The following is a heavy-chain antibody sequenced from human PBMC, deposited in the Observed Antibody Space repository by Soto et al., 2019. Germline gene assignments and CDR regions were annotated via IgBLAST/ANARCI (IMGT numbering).Heavy chain of an antibody. CDR2: MNPNSGNT. CDR1: GDTFTRYD. D-gene: IGHD3-3*01. V-gene: IGHV1-8*01. Sequence: ASVKVSSKASGDTFTRYDINCVRQATRQGLEWMGWMNPNSGNTGYAQKFQGRVTMTRNTSISTAYMELSSLRSEDTAVYYCARGNYDFRSGYYTFDYWGQGTLVTVSS. CDR3: ARGNYDFRSGYYTFDY. J-gene: IGHJ4*02.